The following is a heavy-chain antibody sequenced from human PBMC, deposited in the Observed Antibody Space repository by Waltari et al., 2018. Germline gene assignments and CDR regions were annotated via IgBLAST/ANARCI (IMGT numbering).Heavy chain of an antibody. D-gene: IGHD6-19*01. CDR2: IYYSGST. Sequence: QVQLQESGPGLVKPSETLSLTCTVSGGSISSYYWSWIRQPPGKGLEWIGYIYYSGSTNYNPSLKSRVTISVDTSKNQFSLKLSSVTAADTAVYYCARDLNSSGWYHYWGQGTLVTVSS. J-gene: IGHJ4*02. V-gene: IGHV4-59*01. CDR3: ARDLNSSGWYHY. CDR1: GGSISSYY.